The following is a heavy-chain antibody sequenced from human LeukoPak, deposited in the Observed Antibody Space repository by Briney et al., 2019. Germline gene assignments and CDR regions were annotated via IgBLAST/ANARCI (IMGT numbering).Heavy chain of an antibody. D-gene: IGHD6-13*01. CDR2: ISSSGSTI. V-gene: IGHV3-48*03. Sequence: GGSLRLSCAASGFTFSSYEMNWVRQAPGKGLEWVSYISSSGSTIYYADSVKGRFTISRDNAKNSLYLQMNSLRAEDTAVYYCARVWQQLAPPIDYWGQGTLVTVSS. J-gene: IGHJ4*02. CDR3: ARVWQQLAPPIDY. CDR1: GFTFSSYE.